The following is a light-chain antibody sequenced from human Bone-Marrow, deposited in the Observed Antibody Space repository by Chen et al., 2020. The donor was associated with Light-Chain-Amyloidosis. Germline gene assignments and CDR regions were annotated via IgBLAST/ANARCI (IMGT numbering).Light chain of an antibody. Sequence: SYGLTQPSSVSVAPGQTATIACGGNNIGSTSVHWYQQTPGQAPLLVVYYDSDRPSGIPERLSGSNSGNTAMLTISRVEAGDEADYYCQVWDRSSDRPVFGGGTKLTVL. J-gene: IGLJ3*02. V-gene: IGLV3-21*02. CDR1: NIGSTS. CDR3: QVWDRSSDRPV. CDR2: YDS.